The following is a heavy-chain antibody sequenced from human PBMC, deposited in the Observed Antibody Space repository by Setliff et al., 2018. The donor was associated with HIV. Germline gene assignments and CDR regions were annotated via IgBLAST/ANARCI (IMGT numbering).Heavy chain of an antibody. CDR3: ARGPVGGTADY. CDR2: INPNTGAT. CDR1: GYTFTDYY. V-gene: IGHV1-2*02. D-gene: IGHD1-26*01. Sequence: ASVKVSCKASGYTFTDYYMHWVRQAPGQGLEWMGWINPNTGATNYAQTFQGRVTVTRDTSIRTAYMDLSSLRSDDTALYYCARGPVGGTADYWGQGTQVTVSS. J-gene: IGHJ4*02.